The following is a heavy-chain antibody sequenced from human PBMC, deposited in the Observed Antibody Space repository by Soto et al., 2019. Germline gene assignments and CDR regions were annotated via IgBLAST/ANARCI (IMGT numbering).Heavy chain of an antibody. J-gene: IGHJ4*02. V-gene: IGHV3-23*01. D-gene: IGHD2-15*01. CDR2: ISGSGDST. Sequence: EVQLLESGGGLVQPGGSLRLSCAASGFTFSSYAMGWVRQAPGKGLEWVSTISGSGDSTYYADSVRGRFTISRDNSKNTLYLQMNSLRAEDTAVYYCAKETLGYCSSGSCRIDYWGQGTLVTVSS. CDR3: AKETLGYCSSGSCRIDY. CDR1: GFTFSSYA.